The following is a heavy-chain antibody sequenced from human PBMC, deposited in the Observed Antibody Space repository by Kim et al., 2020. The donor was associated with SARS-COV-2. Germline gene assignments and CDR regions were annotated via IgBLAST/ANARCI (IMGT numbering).Heavy chain of an antibody. CDR3: ARHPRVDSAFDI. Sequence: RYSPSFQGQVTISADKSISTAYLQWSSLKASDTAMYYCARHPRVDSAFDIWGQGTMVTVSS. D-gene: IGHD5-12*01. V-gene: IGHV5-51*01. J-gene: IGHJ3*02.